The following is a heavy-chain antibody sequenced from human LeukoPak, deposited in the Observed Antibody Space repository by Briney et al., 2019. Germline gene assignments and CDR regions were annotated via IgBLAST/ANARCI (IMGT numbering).Heavy chain of an antibody. Sequence: ASVKVSCKASGYTFTGYYIHWVRQAPGQGLEWMGWINPNINGTNYAQKFQGRVTMTGDRSISTAYMELSRLRSDDTAFYYCARAGVWDYNDSSGYHNGAFDIWGQGTMVTVSS. CDR2: INPNINGT. CDR3: ARAGVWDYNDSSGYHNGAFDI. D-gene: IGHD3-22*01. J-gene: IGHJ3*02. CDR1: GYTFTGYY. V-gene: IGHV1-2*02.